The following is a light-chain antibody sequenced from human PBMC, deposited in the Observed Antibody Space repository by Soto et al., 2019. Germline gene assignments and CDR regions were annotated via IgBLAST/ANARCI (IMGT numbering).Light chain of an antibody. J-gene: IGKJ5*01. Sequence: EIVFTQSPATPSLSPGERATLSCRASQSVSSYLAWYQQKPGQAPRLLIYDASNRATGIPARFSGSGSGTDFTLTINSLEPEDFAVYYCQQRSNWPSITFGQGTRLEIK. CDR2: DAS. V-gene: IGKV3-11*01. CDR1: QSVSSY. CDR3: QQRSNWPSIT.